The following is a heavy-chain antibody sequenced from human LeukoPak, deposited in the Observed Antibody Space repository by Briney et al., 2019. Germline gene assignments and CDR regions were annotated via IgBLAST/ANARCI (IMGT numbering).Heavy chain of an antibody. Sequence: PGGSLRLSCAASGFTFSSYAMHWVRQAPGKGLEWVAVISYDGSNKYYADSVKGRFTISRDNSKNTLYLQMNSLRAEDTAVYYCAKPVHDVVPAAPRNWGQGTLVTVSS. D-gene: IGHD2-2*01. CDR3: AKPVHDVVPAAPRN. CDR1: GFTFSSYA. V-gene: IGHV3-30-3*01. CDR2: ISYDGSNK. J-gene: IGHJ4*02.